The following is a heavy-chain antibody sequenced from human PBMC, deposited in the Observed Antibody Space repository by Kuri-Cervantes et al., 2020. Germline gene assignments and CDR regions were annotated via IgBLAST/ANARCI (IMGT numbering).Heavy chain of an antibody. V-gene: IGHV3-48*01. CDR1: GFTFSSYS. Sequence: GGSLRLSCAASGFTFSSYSMNWVRQAPGKGLEWVSYISSSSSTIYYADSVKGRFTISRDNAKNSLYLQMNSLRAEDTAVYYCARDSQFNDYGNYFDRWGQGTLVTVSS. CDR2: ISSSSSTI. CDR3: ARDSQFNDYGNYFDR. D-gene: IGHD4-17*01. J-gene: IGHJ4*02.